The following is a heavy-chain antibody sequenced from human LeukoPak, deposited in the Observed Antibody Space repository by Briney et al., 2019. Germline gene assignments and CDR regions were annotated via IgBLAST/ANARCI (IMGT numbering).Heavy chain of an antibody. CDR1: GLTFSNYW. D-gene: IGHD1-26*01. CDR3: ASLSGSRGSAFDV. Sequence: GGSLRLSCAASGLTFSNYWMHWVRHAPGKGLEWVSLIYTDGRTTFYADSVQGRFTTSRDNARNTLFLQMNSLRAGDTAVYYCASLSGSRGSAFDVWGQGTMVTVSS. CDR2: IYTDGRTT. J-gene: IGHJ3*01. V-gene: IGHV3-74*01.